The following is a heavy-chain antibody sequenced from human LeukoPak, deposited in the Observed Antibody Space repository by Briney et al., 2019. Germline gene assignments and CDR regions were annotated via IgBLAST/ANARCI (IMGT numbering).Heavy chain of an antibody. CDR2: ISYDGSNK. Sequence: GGSLRLSCAASGFTFSSYGMHWVRQAPGKGLEWVAVISYDGSNKYYADSVKGRFTISSDNSKNTLYLQMNSLRAEDTAVYYCAKGPPSLHYYGSGSVDYWGQGTLVTVSS. D-gene: IGHD3-10*01. J-gene: IGHJ4*02. CDR1: GFTFSSYG. CDR3: AKGPPSLHYYGSGSVDY. V-gene: IGHV3-30*18.